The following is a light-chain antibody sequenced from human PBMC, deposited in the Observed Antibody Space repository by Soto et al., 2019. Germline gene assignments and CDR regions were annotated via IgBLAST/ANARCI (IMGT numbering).Light chain of an antibody. V-gene: IGLV2-8*01. J-gene: IGLJ1*01. CDR2: DVS. Sequence: QSALTQPPSASGSPGQSVTISCTGTSSDIGSHNYVSWYQQHPGKAPKLMIYDVSQRPSGVPDRFSGSKSGNTASLTVSGLQAEDEADYYCSSYTGSNSYVFGTGTKATVL. CDR1: SSDIGSHNY. CDR3: SSYTGSNSYV.